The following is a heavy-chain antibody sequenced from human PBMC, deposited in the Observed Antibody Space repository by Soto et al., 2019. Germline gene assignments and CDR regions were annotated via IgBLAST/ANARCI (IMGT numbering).Heavy chain of an antibody. CDR3: AREQQLVLSPHFDY. D-gene: IGHD6-13*01. CDR1: GYTFTSYY. J-gene: IGHJ4*02. Sequence: ASVKVSCKASGYTFTSYYMHWVRQAPGQGLEWMGIINPSGGSTGYAQKFQGRVTMTSDTSTSTVYMELSSLRSEDTAVYYCAREQQLVLSPHFDYWGQGTLVTSPQ. CDR2: INPSGGST. V-gene: IGHV1-46*03.